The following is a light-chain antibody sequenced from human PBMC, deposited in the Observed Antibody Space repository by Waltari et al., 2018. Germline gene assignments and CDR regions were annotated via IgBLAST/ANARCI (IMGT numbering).Light chain of an antibody. CDR2: END. V-gene: IGLV1-47*01. Sequence: QSVLTQPPSASGTPGQRVTIPCSGSNSNVGSNEIYCYQQLPGTAPKLLIYENDQRPSGVPDRFSGSRSGTSASLAISGLRSEDEADYYCAAWDDSLSGRVFGGGTKLTVL. J-gene: IGLJ3*02. CDR1: NSNVGSNE. CDR3: AAWDDSLSGRV.